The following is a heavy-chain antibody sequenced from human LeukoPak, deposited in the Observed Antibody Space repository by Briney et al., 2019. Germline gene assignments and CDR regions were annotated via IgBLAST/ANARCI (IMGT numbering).Heavy chain of an antibody. CDR1: GGSFSGYY. D-gene: IGHD3-22*01. Sequence: SETLSLTCAVYGGSFSGYYWSWIRQPPGEGLEWIGEINHSGSTNYNPSLKSRVTISVDTSKNQFSLKLSSVTAADTAVYYCARYGHDSSGYYFDYWGQGTLVTVSS. CDR2: INHSGST. J-gene: IGHJ4*02. CDR3: ARYGHDSSGYYFDY. V-gene: IGHV4-34*01.